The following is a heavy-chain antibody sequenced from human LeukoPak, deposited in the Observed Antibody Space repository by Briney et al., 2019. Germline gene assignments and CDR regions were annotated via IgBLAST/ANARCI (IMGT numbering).Heavy chain of an antibody. CDR3: ARGGLYYILAGYYKRGLYY. Sequence: GGSLRLSCAASGFTFSSYAMHWVRQAPGKGLEWVAVISYDGSNKYYADSVKGRFTISRDNSKNTLYLQMNSMSAEDAAGYYCARGGLYYILAGYYKRGLYYWGQGTLVTVSS. J-gene: IGHJ4*02. D-gene: IGHD3-9*01. CDR2: ISYDGSNK. V-gene: IGHV3-30*01. CDR1: GFTFSSYA.